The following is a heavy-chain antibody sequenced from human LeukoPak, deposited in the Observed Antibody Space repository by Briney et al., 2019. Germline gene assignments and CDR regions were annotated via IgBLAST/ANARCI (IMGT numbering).Heavy chain of an antibody. Sequence: EASVKVSCKASGHTLTVHYIHWVRQGPGQGLEWLGWITLHSGDTHYAQKYQGRLTMTSDTSISTGYMELSTLQFDDTAVYYCAREGQLGLGNWGQGTLVTVSS. D-gene: IGHD1-1*01. J-gene: IGHJ1*01. CDR3: AREGQLGLGN. V-gene: IGHV1-2*02. CDR2: ITLHSGDT. CDR1: GHTLTVHY.